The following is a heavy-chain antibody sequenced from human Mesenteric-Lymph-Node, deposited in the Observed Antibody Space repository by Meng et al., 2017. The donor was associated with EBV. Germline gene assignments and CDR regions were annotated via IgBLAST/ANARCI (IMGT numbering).Heavy chain of an antibody. Sequence: QDPLQQSGPGLVKTSPTPSPTCAISGDSVSSNSAAWNWIRQSPSRGLEWLGRTYYRSKYYNDYAVYVRSRISINPDTSKNQFSLQLNPVTPEDTAVYYCARDPSGWYYFDYWGQGTLVTVSS. CDR1: GDSVSSNSAA. CDR2: TYYRSKYYN. CDR3: ARDPSGWYYFDY. V-gene: IGHV6-1*01. D-gene: IGHD6-19*01. J-gene: IGHJ4*02.